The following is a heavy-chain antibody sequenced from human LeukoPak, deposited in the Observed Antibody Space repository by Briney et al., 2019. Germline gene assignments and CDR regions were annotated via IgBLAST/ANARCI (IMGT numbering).Heavy chain of an antibody. J-gene: IGHJ4*02. CDR2: ISGSGGSI. CDR3: VRYGGGFGEKGLFDY. V-gene: IGHV3-23*01. D-gene: IGHD3-10*01. CDR1: GFTFSSYA. Sequence: PGGSLRLSCAASGFTFSSYAMSWVRQAPGRGLEWVSAISGSGGSIYYADSVKGRFTISRDNSKSTLNLQLNSLRAEDTAVYYCVRYGGGFGEKGLFDYWGQGTLVTVSS.